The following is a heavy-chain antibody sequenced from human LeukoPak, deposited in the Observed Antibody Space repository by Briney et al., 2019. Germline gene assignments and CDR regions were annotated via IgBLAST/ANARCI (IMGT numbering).Heavy chain of an antibody. CDR1: GGTFSSYA. Sequence: SVKVSCKASGGTFSSYAISWVRQAPGQGLEWMGGIIPIFGAANYAQKFQGRVTITADKSTSTAYMELSSLRSEDTAVYYCARSSIIAAAGPYYFDYWGQGTLVTVSS. CDR3: ARSSIIAAAGPYYFDY. J-gene: IGHJ4*02. V-gene: IGHV1-69*06. CDR2: IIPIFGAA. D-gene: IGHD6-13*01.